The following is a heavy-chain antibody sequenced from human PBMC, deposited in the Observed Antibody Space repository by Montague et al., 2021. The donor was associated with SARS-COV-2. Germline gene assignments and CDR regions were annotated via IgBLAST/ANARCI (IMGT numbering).Heavy chain of an antibody. CDR1: GGSIISTTSN. D-gene: IGHD3-16*01. CDR3: AREYRIELWQTNWYFGL. Sequence: SETLSLTCTVSGGSIISTTSNWGWIRQPPGKGLEWIGYTYHSGNTKYNPSLKSRVSISVDTSKNQFSLRLSSVTAADTAVYYCAREYRIELWQTNWYFGLWGRGTLVTVSS. V-gene: IGHV4-61*01. CDR2: TYHSGNT. J-gene: IGHJ2*01.